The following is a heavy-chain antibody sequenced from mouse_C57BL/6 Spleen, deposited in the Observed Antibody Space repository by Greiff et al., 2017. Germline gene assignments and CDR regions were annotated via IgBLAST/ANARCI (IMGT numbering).Heavy chain of an antibody. CDR3: ARDGSPYAMDY. D-gene: IGHD1-1*01. J-gene: IGHJ4*01. Sequence: QVTLKESGAELVKPGASVKISCKASGYAFSSYWMNWVKQRPGKGLEWIGQIYPGDGDTNYNGKFKGKATLTADKSSSTAYMQLSSLTSEDSAVYFCARDGSPYAMDYWGQGTSVTVSS. V-gene: IGHV1-80*01. CDR2: IYPGDGDT. CDR1: GYAFSSYW.